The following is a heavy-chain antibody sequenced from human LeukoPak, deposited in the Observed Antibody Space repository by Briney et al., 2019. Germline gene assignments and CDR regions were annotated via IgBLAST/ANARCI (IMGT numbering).Heavy chain of an antibody. Sequence: GGSLRLSCAASGFTFSSYAMSWVCQAPGKGLEWVSAISGSGGSTYYADSVKGRFTISRDNSKNTLYLQMNSLRAEDTAVYYCAKDSALQWLPLDYWGQGTLVTVSS. CDR1: GFTFSSYA. D-gene: IGHD6-19*01. V-gene: IGHV3-23*01. J-gene: IGHJ4*02. CDR3: AKDSALQWLPLDY. CDR2: ISGSGGST.